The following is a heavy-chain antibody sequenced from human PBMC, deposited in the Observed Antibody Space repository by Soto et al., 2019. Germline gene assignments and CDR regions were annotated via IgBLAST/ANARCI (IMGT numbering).Heavy chain of an antibody. Sequence: SEILSLTCTVSGGSISSYYWSWIRQPPGKGLEWIGYIYYSGSTNYNPSLKSRVTISVDTSKNQFSLKLSSVTAADTAVYYCARGRYDSFFSWFDPWGQGTLVTVSS. J-gene: IGHJ5*02. V-gene: IGHV4-59*01. CDR3: ARGRYDSFFSWFDP. CDR2: IYYSGST. D-gene: IGHD5-18*01. CDR1: GGSISSYY.